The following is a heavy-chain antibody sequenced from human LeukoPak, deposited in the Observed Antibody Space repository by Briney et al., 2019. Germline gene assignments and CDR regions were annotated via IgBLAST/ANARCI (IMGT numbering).Heavy chain of an antibody. D-gene: IGHD6-13*01. CDR1: GASISSYY. CDR2: IFYSGIT. V-gene: IGHV4-59*01. CDR3: ASGPYPAAGTDHQFDY. Sequence: SETLSLTCTVSGASISSYYWSWIRQPPGKGLEWIGYIFYSGITYYNPSLKSRVTMSVDTSKNQFSLKLSSVTAADTAVYFCASGPYPAAGTDHQFDYWGQGTLVTVFS. J-gene: IGHJ4*02.